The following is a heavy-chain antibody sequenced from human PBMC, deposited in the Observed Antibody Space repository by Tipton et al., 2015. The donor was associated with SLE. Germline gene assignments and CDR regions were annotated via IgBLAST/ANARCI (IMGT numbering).Heavy chain of an antibody. Sequence: TLSLTCAVYGGSFSGYYWSWIRQPPGKGLEWIGEIHHSGSTNYNPSLKSRLTISVDTSKNQFSLKLSSVTAADTAVYYCARDGYSSGYAVGFDYWGQGTLVTVSS. D-gene: IGHD6-19*01. V-gene: IGHV4-34*01. CDR3: ARDGYSSGYAVGFDY. J-gene: IGHJ4*02. CDR2: IHHSGST. CDR1: GGSFSGYY.